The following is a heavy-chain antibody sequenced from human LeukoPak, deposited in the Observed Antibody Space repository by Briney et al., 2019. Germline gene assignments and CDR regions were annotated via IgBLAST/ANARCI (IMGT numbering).Heavy chain of an antibody. V-gene: IGHV1-18*01. CDR3: ARDLAAYYYGSGSPRNDY. CDR1: GYTFTSYG. J-gene: IGHJ4*02. CDR2: ISAYNGNT. Sequence: ASVKVSCKASGYTFTSYGISWVRQAPGQGLEWMGWISAYNGNTNYAQKLQGRVTMTTDTSTSTAYMELRSLRSDDTAVHYCARDLAAYYYGSGSPRNDYWGQGTLVTVSS. D-gene: IGHD3-10*01.